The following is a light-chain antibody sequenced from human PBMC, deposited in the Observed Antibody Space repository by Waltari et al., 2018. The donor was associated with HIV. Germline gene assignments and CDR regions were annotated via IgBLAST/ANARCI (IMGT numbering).Light chain of an antibody. V-gene: IGLV2-14*03. CDR2: DVS. CDR1: SSDVGGYNY. J-gene: IGLJ1*01. Sequence: QSALTQPASVSGSPGQSITISCTGTSSDVGGYNYVSWYQQHPGTAPKLMIYDVSNRPSGFSYRFSGSKSGNTASLTISGLQAEDEADYYCSSYTSSSPYAFGTGTKVTVL. CDR3: SSYTSSSPYA.